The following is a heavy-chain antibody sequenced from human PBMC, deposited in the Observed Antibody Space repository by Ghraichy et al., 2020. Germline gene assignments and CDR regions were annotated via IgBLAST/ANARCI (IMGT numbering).Heavy chain of an antibody. J-gene: IGHJ4*02. CDR3: ARDVGGSFYFDY. CDR2: ISSNGSAI. Sequence: SCTASGFTFSDYYMTWIRQAPGKGLEWISYISSNGSAIYYADSVKGRFTISRDNAKNSLYLQMSSLRADDTAVYYCARDVGGSFYFDYWGQGTLVTVSS. V-gene: IGHV3-11*01. CDR1: GFTFSDYY. D-gene: IGHD3-10*01.